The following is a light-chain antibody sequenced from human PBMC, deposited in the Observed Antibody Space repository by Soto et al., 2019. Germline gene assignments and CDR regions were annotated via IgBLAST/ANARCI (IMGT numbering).Light chain of an antibody. V-gene: IGKV3-11*01. J-gene: IGKJ2*01. CDR3: QQRSNWLMYT. CDR2: DAS. Sequence: EIVLTQSPATLSLSPGERATLSCRASQSVSSYLAWYQQKPGQAPRLLIYDASNRATGIPARFSGSGSGTDFTLTISSLEHADFAVYYCQQRSNWLMYTFGQGSKLEIK. CDR1: QSVSSY.